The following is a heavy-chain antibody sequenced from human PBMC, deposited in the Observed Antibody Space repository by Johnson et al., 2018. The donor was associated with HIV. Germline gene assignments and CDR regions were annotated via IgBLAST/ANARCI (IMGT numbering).Heavy chain of an antibody. Sequence: EVQLVESGGGVVQPGGSLRLSCAASGFTVSSYYMSWVRQAPGKGLEWVSVLFSGGSIYFAESVKGRFTISRDNSKNTLYLQVNSLRAEDTALYYCARRDSGSLSFDLWGQGTMVTVSS. CDR3: ARRDSGSLSFDL. CDR2: LFSGGSI. J-gene: IGHJ3*01. CDR1: GFTVSSYY. V-gene: IGHV3-66*01. D-gene: IGHD1-26*01.